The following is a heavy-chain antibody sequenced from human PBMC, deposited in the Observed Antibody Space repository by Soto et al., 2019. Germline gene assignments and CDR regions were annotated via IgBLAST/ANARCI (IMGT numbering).Heavy chain of an antibody. CDR1: GFTFSSYS. V-gene: IGHV3-48*01. CDR3: AKAPANLYYYYGMDI. Sequence: GGALRLSCAASGFTFSSYSMNWVRQAPGKGLEWVSYISSSSSTYYSDSVKGRFTISRDNSKNTLYLQMNSLRAEHTATYYCAKAPANLYYYYGMDIWGRGTTVTVSS. J-gene: IGHJ6*02. CDR2: ISSSSST.